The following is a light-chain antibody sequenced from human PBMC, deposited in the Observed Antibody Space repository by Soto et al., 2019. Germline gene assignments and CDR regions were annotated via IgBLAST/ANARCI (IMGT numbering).Light chain of an antibody. V-gene: IGKV3D-15*03. CDR1: QSVSSH. CDR3: QLCHNRPPST. CDR2: GAS. Sequence: IMMAQSPVTRSVCRGEREILSCRASQSVSSHLAWYQQKPCQAPRLLIYGASSRATGIPDRFSGIGSETEFTHTFSVLAFEDFPAYDSQLCHNRPPSTFGQGTRLEI. J-gene: IGKJ5*01.